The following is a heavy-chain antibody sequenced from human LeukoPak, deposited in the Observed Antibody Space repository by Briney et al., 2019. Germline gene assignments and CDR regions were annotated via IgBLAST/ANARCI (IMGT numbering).Heavy chain of an antibody. CDR1: GFTFSNYA. CDR3: AKELMQLVYFDY. Sequence: GESLRLSCAASGFTFSNYAMYWVRQAPGKGLEWVSTISGSGGSTYYADSVKGRFTISRDNSKNTLYLQMNSLRAEDTAVYYCAKELMQLVYFDYWGQGTLVTVSS. CDR2: ISGSGGST. V-gene: IGHV3-23*01. D-gene: IGHD6-13*01. J-gene: IGHJ4*02.